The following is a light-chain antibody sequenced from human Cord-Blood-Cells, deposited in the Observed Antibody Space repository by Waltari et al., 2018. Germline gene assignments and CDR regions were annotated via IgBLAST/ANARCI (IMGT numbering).Light chain of an antibody. CDR3: CSYAGSSTSWV. CDR1: SSDVGSYNL. V-gene: IGLV2-23*01. Sequence: QSVLTQPASVSGSPGQSITISCTGTSSDVGSYNLVSWYQQHPGKAPKLMIYEGSKRPSGVSNRFSGSKSGNTASLTISWLQAEDEADYYCCSYAGSSTSWVFGGGTKLTVL. CDR2: EGS. J-gene: IGLJ3*02.